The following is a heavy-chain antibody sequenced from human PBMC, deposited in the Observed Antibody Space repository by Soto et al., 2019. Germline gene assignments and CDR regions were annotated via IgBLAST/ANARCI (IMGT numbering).Heavy chain of an antibody. V-gene: IGHV3-23*01. J-gene: IGHJ3*02. Sequence: GGSLRLSCAASGFTFSSYAMSWVRQAPGKGLEWVSAISGSGGSTYYADSVKGRFTISRDNSKNTLYLQMNSLRAEDTAVYYCAKSRLDSSGYYSYAFDIWGQGTMVTVSS. D-gene: IGHD3-22*01. CDR2: ISGSGGST. CDR3: AKSRLDSSGYYSYAFDI. CDR1: GFTFSSYA.